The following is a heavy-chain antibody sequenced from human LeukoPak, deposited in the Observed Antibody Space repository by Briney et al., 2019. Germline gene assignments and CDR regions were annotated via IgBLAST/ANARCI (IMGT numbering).Heavy chain of an antibody. Sequence: GGSLRLSCAASGFTFNSYTMDWVRQAPGKGLEWVANIKEDGSEKYYVDSMKGRFTVSRDNAKNSLYLQMDSLRAEDTAVYYCARGGTFVSDYWGQGTLVTVSS. CDR3: ARGGTFVSDY. J-gene: IGHJ4*02. V-gene: IGHV3-7*01. CDR2: IKEDGSEK. D-gene: IGHD1-1*01. CDR1: GFTFNSYT.